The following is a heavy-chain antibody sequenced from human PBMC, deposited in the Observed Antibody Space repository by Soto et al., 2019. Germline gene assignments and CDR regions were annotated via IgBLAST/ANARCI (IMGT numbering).Heavy chain of an antibody. Sequence: QVQLQESGPGLVTPAETLSLTCSVSGASVTSGLYYWPWIRQPPGRGLEWMGSIYDGGGSNYSPSLRGRGTMSVDAAENQFALNLAAGTAAETAVYYCARADGREFDYDDVWGTRGDWFDPWGQGTLVTVSS. J-gene: IGHJ5*02. CDR3: ARADGREFDYDDVWGTRGDWFDP. D-gene: IGHD3-16*01. CDR2: IYDGGGS. V-gene: IGHV4-61*01. CDR1: GASVTSGLYY.